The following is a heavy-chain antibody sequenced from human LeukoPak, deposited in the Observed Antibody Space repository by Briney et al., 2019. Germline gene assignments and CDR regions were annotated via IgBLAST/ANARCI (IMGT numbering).Heavy chain of an antibody. CDR2: INPSSGST. CDR3: ARDSTYYYDSSGYYGY. V-gene: IGHV1-46*01. J-gene: IGHJ4*02. CDR1: GYTFSNYH. Sequence: ASVKVSCKASGYTFSNYHMHWVRQAPGQGLEWMGIINPSSGSTNCAQKFQGRVTLTRDTSTSTVYMQLSSLRSEDTAVYYCARDSTYYYDSSGYYGYWGQGTLVTVSS. D-gene: IGHD3-22*01.